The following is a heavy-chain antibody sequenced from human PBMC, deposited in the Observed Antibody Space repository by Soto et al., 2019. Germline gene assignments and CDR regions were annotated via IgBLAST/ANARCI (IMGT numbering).Heavy chain of an antibody. CDR2: IYYSGST. Sequence: KASETLSLTCTVSGGSISSGGYYWSWIRQHPGKGLEWIGYIYYSGSTYYNPSLKSRVTISVDTSKNQFSLKLSSVTAADTAVYYCARNYGSGSPFDYWGQGTLVTVSS. J-gene: IGHJ4*02. D-gene: IGHD3-10*01. V-gene: IGHV4-31*03. CDR1: GGSISSGGYY. CDR3: ARNYGSGSPFDY.